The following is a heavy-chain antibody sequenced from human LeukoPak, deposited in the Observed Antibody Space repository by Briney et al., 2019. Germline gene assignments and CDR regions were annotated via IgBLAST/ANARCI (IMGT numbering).Heavy chain of an antibody. D-gene: IGHD3-10*01. CDR1: GFTFSSYG. CDR3: AITSGGSGSLSRAFDI. Sequence: PGGSLRLSCAASGFTFSSYGMHWVRQAPGKGLEWVAFIRYDGSNKYYADSVKGRFTISRDNSKNTLYLQMNSLRAEDTAVYYCAITSGGSGSLSRAFDIWGQGTMVTVSS. CDR2: IRYDGSNK. V-gene: IGHV3-30*02. J-gene: IGHJ3*02.